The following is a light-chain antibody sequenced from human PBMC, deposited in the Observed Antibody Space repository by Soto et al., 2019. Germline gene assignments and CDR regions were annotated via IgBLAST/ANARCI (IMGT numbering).Light chain of an antibody. J-gene: IGLJ1*01. CDR1: SSDVGSYNL. CDR3: CSYAGSSTFGAV. CDR2: EGS. V-gene: IGLV2-23*03. Sequence: QSVLTQPASVSGSPGRSITISCTGTSSDVGSYNLVSWYQQHPGKAPKLMIYEGSKRPSGVSNRFSGSKSGNTASLTISGLQAEDEADYYCCSYAGSSTFGAVFGTGTKVTVL.